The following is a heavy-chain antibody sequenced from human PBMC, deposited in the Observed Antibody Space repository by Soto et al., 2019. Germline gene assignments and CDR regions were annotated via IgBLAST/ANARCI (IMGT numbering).Heavy chain of an antibody. V-gene: IGHV4-4*02. J-gene: IGHJ6*02. CDR1: GGSISSGNW. CDR2: IYHSGST. D-gene: IGHD3-10*01. CDR3: ARDHGSGSYSYYYYGMDV. Sequence: QVQLQESGPGLVKPSGTLSLTCAVSGGSISSGNWWSWVRQPPGKGLEWIGEIYHSGSTNYNPSLKSRVTISVDKSKNQFSLKLSSVTAADTAVYYCARDHGSGSYSYYYYGMDVWGQGTTVTVSS.